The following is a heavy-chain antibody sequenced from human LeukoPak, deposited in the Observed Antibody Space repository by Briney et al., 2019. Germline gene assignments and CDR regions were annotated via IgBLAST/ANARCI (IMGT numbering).Heavy chain of an antibody. V-gene: IGHV4-34*01. CDR1: GGSFSGYY. J-gene: IGHJ4*02. CDR3: AGSIALAGTHSEYYFDY. CDR2: INHSGST. D-gene: IGHD6-19*01. Sequence: PSETLSLTCAVYGGSFSGYYWSWIRQPPGKGLEWIGEINHSGSTNYNPSLKSRVTISVDTSENQFSLKLSSVTAADTAVYYCAGSIALAGTHSEYYFDYWGQGTLVTVSS.